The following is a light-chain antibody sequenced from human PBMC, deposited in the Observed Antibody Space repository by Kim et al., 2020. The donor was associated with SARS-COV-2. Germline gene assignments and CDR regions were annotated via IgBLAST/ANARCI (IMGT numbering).Light chain of an antibody. J-gene: IGLJ2*01. CDR2: EVS. CDR3: CSYAVSVV. V-gene: IGLV2-23*02. Sequence: QSALTQPASVSGSPGQSITISCTGTSSDVGSYNLVSWYQQHPGKAPKLMIYEVSKRPSGVSNRFSGSKSGNTASLTISGLQAEDEADYYCCSYAVSVVFGGGTKLTVL. CDR1: SSDVGSYNL.